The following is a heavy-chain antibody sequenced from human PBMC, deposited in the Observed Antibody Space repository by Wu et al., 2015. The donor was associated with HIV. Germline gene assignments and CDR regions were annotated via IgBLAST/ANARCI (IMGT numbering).Heavy chain of an antibody. CDR2: MNPKNGHI. CDR1: YILSSYP. CDR3: ATGIAAHGINWSDP. D-gene: IGHD6-13*01. V-gene: IGHV1-18*01. J-gene: IGHJ5*02. Sequence: LVQSGPEAKRPGASVKVSCKASYILSSYPIGWVRQAPGQRLEWMGWMNPKNGHIQPAQRFQDRITLSADNSAHTAYVELRSLTSDDTAIYFCATGIAAHGINWSDPSGPTGTLGHRLL.